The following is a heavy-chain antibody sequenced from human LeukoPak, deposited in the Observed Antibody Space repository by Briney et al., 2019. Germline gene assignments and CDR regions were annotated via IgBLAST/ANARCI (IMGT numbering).Heavy chain of an antibody. J-gene: IGHJ6*02. Sequence: SETLSLTCTVSGGPINSDYWSWVRQPPGKGLEWIGYMYYSGSSTNYNPSLKSRVTISVDRSKSQFSLKLSSVTAADTAVYYCARQGHKLTLVDYYGMDVWGQGTTVTVS. CDR2: MYYSGSST. V-gene: IGHV4-59*08. CDR1: GGPINSDY. D-gene: IGHD1-26*01. CDR3: ARQGHKLTLVDYYGMDV.